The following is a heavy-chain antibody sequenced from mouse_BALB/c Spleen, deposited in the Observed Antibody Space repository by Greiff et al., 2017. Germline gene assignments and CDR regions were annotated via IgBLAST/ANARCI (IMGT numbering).Heavy chain of an antibody. CDR2: ISSGGST. CDR3: ARSHGSSYYAMDY. D-gene: IGHD1-1*01. J-gene: IGHJ4*01. V-gene: IGHV5-6-5*01. Sequence: EVKLVESGGGLVKPGGSLKLSCAASGFTFSSYAMSWVRQTPEKRLEWVASISSGGSTYYPDSVKGRFTISRDNARNILYLQMSSLRSEDTAMYYCARSHGSSYYAMDYWGQGTSVTVSS. CDR1: GFTFSSYA.